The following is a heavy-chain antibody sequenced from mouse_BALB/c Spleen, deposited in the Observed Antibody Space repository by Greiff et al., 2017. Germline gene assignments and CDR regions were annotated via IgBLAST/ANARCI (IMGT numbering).Heavy chain of an antibody. CDR2: ISTYYGDA. V-gene: IGHV1S137*01. J-gene: IGHJ4*01. CDR1: GYTFTDYA. Sequence: QVQLKQSGAELVRPGVSVKISCKGSGYTFTDYAMHWVKQSHAKSLEWIGVISTYYGDASYNQKFKGKATMTVDKSSSTAYMELARLTSEESAIYYCARRDAHYAMDYWGQGTSVTVSS. CDR3: ARRDAHYAMDY.